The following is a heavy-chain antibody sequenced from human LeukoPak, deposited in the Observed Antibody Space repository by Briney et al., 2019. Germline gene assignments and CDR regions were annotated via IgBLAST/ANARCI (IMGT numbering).Heavy chain of an antibody. V-gene: IGHV4-59*01. Sequence: SETLSLTCTGSGVSISSYCWSWIRQPPGKGLEWIGYIYYSGSTNYNPSLKSRVTISVDTSKNQFSLKLSSVTAADTAVYYCARDLGRAVNGPLLWFGDGDWFDPWGQGTLVTVSS. J-gene: IGHJ5*02. CDR3: ARDLGRAVNGPLLWFGDGDWFDP. CDR2: IYYSGST. CDR1: GVSISSYC. D-gene: IGHD3-10*01.